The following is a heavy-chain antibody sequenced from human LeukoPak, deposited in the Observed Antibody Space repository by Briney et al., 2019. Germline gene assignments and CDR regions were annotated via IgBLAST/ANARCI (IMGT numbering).Heavy chain of an antibody. J-gene: IGHJ4*02. CDR1: GYTFTSYD. V-gene: IGHV1-8*01. D-gene: IGHD3-9*01. CDR3: ARSPDILTGEKFDY. CDR2: MNPTSGNT. Sequence: ASVKVSCKASGYTFTSYDINWVRQATGQGLEWMGWMNPTSGNTGYAQKFEARVTMNRDTSISTAYMELSRLRFDDTAVYYCARSPDILTGEKFDYWGQGTLVTVSS.